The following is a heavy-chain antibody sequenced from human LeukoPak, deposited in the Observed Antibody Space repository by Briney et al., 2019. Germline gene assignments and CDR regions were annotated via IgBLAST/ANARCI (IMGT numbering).Heavy chain of an antibody. Sequence: PGGSLRLSCAASGFTFDDYAMHWVRQAPGEGLEWVSGISWNSGSIGYADSVKGRFTISSDNAKNSLYLQMNSLRAEDMALYYCAKEGRDYDILTGYYYYYMDVWGKGTTVTVSS. CDR1: GFTFDDYA. J-gene: IGHJ6*03. CDR2: ISWNSGSI. V-gene: IGHV3-9*03. CDR3: AKEGRDYDILTGYYYYYMDV. D-gene: IGHD3-9*01.